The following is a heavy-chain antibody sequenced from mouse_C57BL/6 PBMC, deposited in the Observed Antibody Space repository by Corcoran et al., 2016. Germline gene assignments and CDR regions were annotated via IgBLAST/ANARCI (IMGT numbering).Heavy chain of an antibody. CDR3: ARRYYGSRNYAMDY. Sequence: EVQLPQSGPELVKPGTSVKISCKASGYTFTDYYMNWVKQSHGKGLEWIGDINPNNGGTSYNQKFKGKATLTVDKSSSTAYMELRSLTSEDSAVYYCARRYYGSRNYAMDYWGQGTSVTVSS. CDR2: INPNNGGT. CDR1: GYTFTDYY. J-gene: IGHJ4*01. D-gene: IGHD1-1*01. V-gene: IGHV1-26*01.